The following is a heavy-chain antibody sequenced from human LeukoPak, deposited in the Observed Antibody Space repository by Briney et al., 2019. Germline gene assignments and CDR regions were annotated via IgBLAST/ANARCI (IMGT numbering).Heavy chain of an antibody. J-gene: IGHJ4*02. CDR2: INHSGST. CDR3: ARGRTLYYDSSGFRTLFDY. V-gene: IGHV4-34*01. D-gene: IGHD3-22*01. Sequence: SEALSLTCAVHGGAFSGYYWSWIRQPPGKGLEWIGEINHSGSTNYNPSLKSRVTISVDTSKNQFSLKLSSVTAADTAVYYCARGRTLYYDSSGFRTLFDYWGQGTLVTVSS. CDR1: GGAFSGYY.